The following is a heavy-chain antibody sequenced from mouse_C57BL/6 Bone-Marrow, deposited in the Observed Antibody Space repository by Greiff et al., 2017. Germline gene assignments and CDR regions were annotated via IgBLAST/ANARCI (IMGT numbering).Heavy chain of an antibody. CDR3: AHITTVVEGWYFDV. D-gene: IGHD1-1*01. CDR1: GYTFTSYW. Sequence: QVQLQQPGAELVRPGSSVKLSCKASGYTFTSYWMDWVKQRPGQGLEWIGNIYPSDSETHYNQKFKDKATLTVDKSSSTAYMQLSSLTSEDSAVYYCAHITTVVEGWYFDVWGTGTTVTVSS. CDR2: IYPSDSET. V-gene: IGHV1-61*01. J-gene: IGHJ1*03.